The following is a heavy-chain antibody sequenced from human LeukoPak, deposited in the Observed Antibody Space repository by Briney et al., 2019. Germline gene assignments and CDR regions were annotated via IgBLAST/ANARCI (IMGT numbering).Heavy chain of an antibody. CDR1: GFTFSNYW. Sequence: GGSLRLSCAASGFTFSNYWMIWVRQAPGKGLEWVGTIKQDGSEKRYADSVRGRFSISRDNAQTSLYLQMNSLRAEDTAVYYCARASDPWLQLTWGQGTLVTVSS. J-gene: IGHJ5*02. D-gene: IGHD5-24*01. CDR3: ARASDPWLQLT. CDR2: IKQDGSEK. V-gene: IGHV3-7*05.